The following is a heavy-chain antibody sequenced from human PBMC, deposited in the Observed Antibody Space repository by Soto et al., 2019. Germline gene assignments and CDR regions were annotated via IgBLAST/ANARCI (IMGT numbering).Heavy chain of an antibody. CDR2: ISGSGGST. CDR3: SNDPQAESSCSGSYNCFDH. Sequence: GGSLRLSCAASGFTFSSYAMSWVRQAPGKGLEWVSAISGSGGSTYYADSVKGRFTISRDNSKNTLYLQMNSLRAEDTDVSYCSNDPQAESSCSGSYNCFDHWGQGTLVTVSS. V-gene: IGHV3-23*01. J-gene: IGHJ5*02. CDR1: GFTFSSYA. D-gene: IGHD3-10*02.